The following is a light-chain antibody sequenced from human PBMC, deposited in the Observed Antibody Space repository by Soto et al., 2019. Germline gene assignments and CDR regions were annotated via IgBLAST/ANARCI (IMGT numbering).Light chain of an antibody. CDR3: ISYTGSSTYVV. Sequence: QSALTQPASVSGSPGQSITISCTGTSSDVGGYNYVSWYQQHPGKAPKLMIYDVSNRPSGVSNRFSGSKSANTASLTISGLQAEDEADYYCISYTGSSTYVVCGVGTTLTVL. J-gene: IGLJ2*01. CDR1: SSDVGGYNY. V-gene: IGLV2-14*01. CDR2: DVS.